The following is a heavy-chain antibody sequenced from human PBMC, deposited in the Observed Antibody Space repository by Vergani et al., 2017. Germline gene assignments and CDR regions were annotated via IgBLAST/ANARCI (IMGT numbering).Heavy chain of an antibody. J-gene: IGHJ6*03. CDR3: ARPKSSGWFYYMDV. CDR2: IYYSGST. CDR1: GGSISSSSYY. V-gene: IGHV4-39*07. D-gene: IGHD6-19*01. Sequence: QLQLQESGPGLVKPSETLSLTCTVSGGSISSSSYYWGWIRQPPGKGLEWIGSIYYSGSTYYNPSLKSRVTISVDTSKNQFSLKLSSVTAADTAVYYCARPKSSGWFYYMDVWGKGTTVTVSS.